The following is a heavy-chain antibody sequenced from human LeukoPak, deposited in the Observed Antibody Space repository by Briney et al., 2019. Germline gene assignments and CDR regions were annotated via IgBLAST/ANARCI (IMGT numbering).Heavy chain of an antibody. J-gene: IGHJ4*02. CDR3: EKGRGALLRYFDSFDY. CDR2: IWYDGSNK. D-gene: IGHD3-9*01. CDR1: GFTFSSYG. Sequence: GESLRLSCAASGFTFSSYGMHWVRQAPGKGLEWVAVIWYDGSNKYYADSVKGRFTISRDNSKNTLYLQMNSLRAEDTAVYYCEKGRGALLRYFDSFDYWGQGTLVTVSS. V-gene: IGHV3-33*06.